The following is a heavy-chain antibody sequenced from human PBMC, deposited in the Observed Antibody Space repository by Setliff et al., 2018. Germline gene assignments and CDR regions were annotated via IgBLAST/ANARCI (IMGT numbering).Heavy chain of an antibody. CDR3: AKYVKKFAHFDY. V-gene: IGHV3-23*01. D-gene: IGHD3-16*01. CDR1: GFTFNNYA. CDR2: ISDDGGRT. Sequence: PGGSLRLSCAASGFTFNNYAMNWVRQAPGKGLEWVSGISDDGGRTYYADSVKGRFTISRDNSKNTLYLQMSSLRAEDTAVYYCAKYVKKFAHFDYWGQGTLVTVSS. J-gene: IGHJ4*02.